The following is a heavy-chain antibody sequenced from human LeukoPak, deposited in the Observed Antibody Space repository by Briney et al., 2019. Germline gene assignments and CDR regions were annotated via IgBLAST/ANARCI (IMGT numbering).Heavy chain of an antibody. V-gene: IGHV4-30-4*01. J-gene: IGHJ4*02. CDR3: ARARYYYGSGSLRDFDH. D-gene: IGHD3-10*01. Sequence: SETLSLTCTVSGGSISSGDYYWSWIRQPPGKGLEWIGYIYYSGSTYYNPSLKSRLTISVDTSKNQFPLKLSSVTAADTAVYYCARARYYYGSGSLRDFDHWGQGTLVTVSS. CDR2: IYYSGST. CDR1: GGSISSGDYY.